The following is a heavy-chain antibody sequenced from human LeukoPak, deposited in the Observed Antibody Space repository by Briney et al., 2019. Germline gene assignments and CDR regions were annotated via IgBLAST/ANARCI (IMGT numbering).Heavy chain of an antibody. CDR2: IIPIFGTA. D-gene: IGHD1-26*01. J-gene: IGHJ4*02. Sequence: SVKVSCKASGGTFSSYAISWVRQAPGQGLEWMGGIIPIFGTANYAQKFQGRVTIPTDESTSTAYMELSSLRSEDTAVYYCARDPPLVSSGSYYAAYYFDYWGQGTLVTVSS. V-gene: IGHV1-69*05. CDR3: ARDPPLVSSGSYYAAYYFDY. CDR1: GGTFSSYA.